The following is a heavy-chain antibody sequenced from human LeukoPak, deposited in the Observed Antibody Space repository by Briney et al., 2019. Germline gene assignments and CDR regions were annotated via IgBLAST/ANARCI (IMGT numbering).Heavy chain of an antibody. CDR3: ARSAAADLYYYYGMDV. D-gene: IGHD6-13*01. V-gene: IGHV4-59*01. Sequence: ASETLSLTCTVSGGSISSYYWSWIRQPPGNGLEWIGFIYYNGSTNYNPSLKSRVTMSVDTSKNQFSLRLTSVTAADTAVYYCARSAAADLYYYYGMDVWGQGTTVTVSS. CDR1: GGSISSYY. J-gene: IGHJ6*02. CDR2: IYYNGST.